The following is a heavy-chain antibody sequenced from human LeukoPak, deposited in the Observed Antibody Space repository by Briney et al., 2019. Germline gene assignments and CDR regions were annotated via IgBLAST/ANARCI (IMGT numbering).Heavy chain of an antibody. D-gene: IGHD2-2*01. CDR1: GSAFSNSY. CDR3: ARGRWGIVVVPAYPVFDY. CDR2: INHSGST. J-gene: IGHJ4*02. V-gene: IGHV4-34*01. Sequence: PSETLSLTCAVYGSAFSNSYWSWVRQPPGKGLEWIGEINHSGSTNYNPSLKSRVTISVDTSKNQFSLKLSSVTAADTAVYYCARGRWGIVVVPAYPVFDYWGQGTLVTVSS.